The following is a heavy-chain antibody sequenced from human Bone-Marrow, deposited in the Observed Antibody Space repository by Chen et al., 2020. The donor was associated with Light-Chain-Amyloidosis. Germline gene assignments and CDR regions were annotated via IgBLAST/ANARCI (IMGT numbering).Heavy chain of an antibody. CDR3: VKDRDGLGED. J-gene: IGHJ4*02. CDR2: IRDKGIRHPT. CDR1: GVSFSEHY. Sequence: EVQLVESGGDLVQPGGALRRSGEASGVSFSEHYMDWVRQAPGKGLGWVARIRDKGIRHPTEYAASVKGRFTISRDDSKNSVYLQMNSLSTEDTAVYYCVKDRDGLGEDWGQGTLVTVSS. D-gene: IGHD3-16*01. V-gene: IGHV3-72*01.